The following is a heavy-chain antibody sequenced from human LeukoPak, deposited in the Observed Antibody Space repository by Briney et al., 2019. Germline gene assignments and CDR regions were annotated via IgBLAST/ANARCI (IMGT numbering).Heavy chain of an antibody. J-gene: IGHJ4*02. D-gene: IGHD3-22*01. CDR1: GFTFSTYS. CDR2: ISSSSNYI. CDR3: AQNFYDSSGLYFDY. V-gene: IGHV3-21*01. Sequence: PGGSLSLSCVASGFTFSTYSMNWVRQAPGKGLEWVSSISSSSNYIYYADSVKGRFTISRDNAKNSLYLQMNSLRAADTAVYYCAQNFYDSSGLYFDYWGQGTLVTVSS.